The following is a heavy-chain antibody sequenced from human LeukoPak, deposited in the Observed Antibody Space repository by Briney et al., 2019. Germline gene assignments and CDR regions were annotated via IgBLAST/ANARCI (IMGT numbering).Heavy chain of an antibody. CDR1: GGSISSYY. Sequence: SETLSLTCTVSGGSISSYYLSWIRQPPGKGLEWVGYIYYSGSTNYNPSLKSRVTISVDTSNNQFSLKLTSLTAADTAVYYCASSNYNPSLKSRVTISIHTSKTQFSLKMQYVTAADTAVYYCARDSNGSTMGVWLYMDVWGKGTTVNISS. J-gene: IGHJ6*03. CDR2: IYYSGST. D-gene: IGHD4-11*01. CDR3: ASSNYNPSLKSRVTISIHTSKTQFSLKMQYVTAADTAVYYCARDSNGSTMGVWLYMDV. V-gene: IGHV4-59*01.